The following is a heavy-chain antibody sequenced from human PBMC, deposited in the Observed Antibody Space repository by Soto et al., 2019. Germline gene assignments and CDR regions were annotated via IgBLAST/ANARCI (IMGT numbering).Heavy chain of an antibody. D-gene: IGHD1-26*01. Sequence: ASVKVSCKASGYTFPSYGISWVRQAPGQGLEWMGWISAYNGNTNNAQKLQGRVTMTTDTSTSTAYMELRSLRSDDTAVYYCARVGVGATPFDYWGQGTLVTVSS. V-gene: IGHV1-18*01. CDR1: GYTFPSYG. J-gene: IGHJ4*02. CDR2: ISAYNGNT. CDR3: ARVGVGATPFDY.